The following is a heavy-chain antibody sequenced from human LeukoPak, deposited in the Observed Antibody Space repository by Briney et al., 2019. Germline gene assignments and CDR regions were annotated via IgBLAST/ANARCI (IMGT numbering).Heavy chain of an antibody. CDR2: ISTSGDKT. V-gene: IGHV3-23*01. J-gene: IGHJ6*02. D-gene: IGHD5-24*01. CDR3: AKDEKWQQTRSYYYYYGMDV. Sequence: GCLRLSCAPSGFTSRKSAMSSVRQAPREGVWWGSAISTSGDKTYYAESVKGRITVARDNSKHTLYLQMSSLRAEDTAVYYRAKDEKWQQTRSYYYYYGMDVGGQGTTVTVPS. CDR1: GFTSRKSA.